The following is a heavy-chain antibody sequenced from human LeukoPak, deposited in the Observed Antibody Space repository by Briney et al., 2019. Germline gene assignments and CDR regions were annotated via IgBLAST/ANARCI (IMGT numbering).Heavy chain of an antibody. D-gene: IGHD3-3*01. J-gene: IGHJ4*02. Sequence: SETLSLTCTVSGGSISSSSYYWGWIRQPPGKGLEWIGSIYYSGSTYYNPSLKSRVTISVDTSKNQFSLKLSSVTAADTAVYYCASTNKYYDFWSGYYLFDYWGQGTLVTVSS. V-gene: IGHV4-39*01. CDR3: ASTNKYYDFWSGYYLFDY. CDR2: IYYSGST. CDR1: GGSISSSSYY.